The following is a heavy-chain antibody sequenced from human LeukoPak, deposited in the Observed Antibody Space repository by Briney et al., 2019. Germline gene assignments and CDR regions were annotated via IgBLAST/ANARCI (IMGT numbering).Heavy chain of an antibody. CDR2: IWYDGSNK. D-gene: IGHD3-22*01. CDR1: GFSFSSYG. CDR3: ARSEGGFYDSSGSNPWNNRFGP. V-gene: IGHV3-33*01. J-gene: IGHJ5*02. Sequence: GGSLRLSCAASGFSFSSYGMHWVRHAPGKGLEWVAVIWYDGSNKYYADSVKGRFTISRDNSKNTLYLQMNSLRAEDTAVYYCARSEGGFYDSSGSNPWNNRFGPWGQGTLVTVSS.